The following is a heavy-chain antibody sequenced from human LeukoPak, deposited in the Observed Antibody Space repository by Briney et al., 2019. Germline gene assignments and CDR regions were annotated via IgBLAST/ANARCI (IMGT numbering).Heavy chain of an antibody. Sequence: KPSETLSLTCTVSGASISSYYWSWIRQPPGKGLEWIGYIIYSGSTNYNPSLKSRVTISVDTSKTQFSLNLSSVTAADTAVYYCAREKEAMASIRGYYYYMDVWGKGTTVTVSS. J-gene: IGHJ6*03. CDR3: AREKEAMASIRGYYYYMDV. D-gene: IGHD5-24*01. V-gene: IGHV4-59*01. CDR2: IIYSGST. CDR1: GASISSYY.